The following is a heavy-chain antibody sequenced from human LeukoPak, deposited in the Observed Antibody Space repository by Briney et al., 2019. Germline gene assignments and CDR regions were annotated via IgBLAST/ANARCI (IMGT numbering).Heavy chain of an antibody. J-gene: IGHJ4*02. CDR2: IKQDGSEK. D-gene: IGHD5-18*01. CDR1: GFTFSSYW. V-gene: IGHV3-7*01. Sequence: PGGSLRLSCVASGFTFSSYWMSWVRQAPGKGLEWVANIKQDGSEKYYVDSVKGRFTISRDNAKNSLYLQMNSLRVEDTAVYYCARDLGYSLDYWGQGTLVTVSS. CDR3: ARDLGYSLDY.